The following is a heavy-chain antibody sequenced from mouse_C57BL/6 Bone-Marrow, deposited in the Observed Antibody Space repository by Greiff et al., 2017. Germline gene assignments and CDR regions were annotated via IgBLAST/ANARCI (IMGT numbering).Heavy chain of an antibody. CDR2: IHPNSGST. D-gene: IGHD1-1*01. CDR3: ARRVITTVVAHWYFDV. J-gene: IGHJ1*03. Sequence: VQLQQPGAELVKPGASVKLSCKASGYTFTSYWLHWVKQRPGQGLEWIGMIHPNSGSTNYNEKFKGKATLTVDKSSSTAYMQLNSLTSKDAAVDYCARRVITTVVAHWYFDVWGTGTTVTVSS. CDR1: GYTFTSYW. V-gene: IGHV1-64*01.